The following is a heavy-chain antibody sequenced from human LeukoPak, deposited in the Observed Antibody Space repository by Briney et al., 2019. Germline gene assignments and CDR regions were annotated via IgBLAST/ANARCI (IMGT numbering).Heavy chain of an antibody. CDR1: GYTFTSYG. CDR2: ISAYNGNT. Sequence: GASVKVSCKASGYTFTSYGISWVRQAPGQGLEWMGWISAYNGNTNYAQKLQGRVTMTTDTSTSTAYIELSSLRSEDTAVYYCARAGQQLVPKYYFDYWGQGTLVTVSS. D-gene: IGHD6-13*01. CDR3: ARAGQQLVPKYYFDY. J-gene: IGHJ4*02. V-gene: IGHV1-18*01.